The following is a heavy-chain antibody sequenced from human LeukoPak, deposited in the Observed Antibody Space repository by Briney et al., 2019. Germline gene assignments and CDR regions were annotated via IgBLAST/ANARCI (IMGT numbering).Heavy chain of an antibody. CDR1: GGSISSYY. V-gene: IGHV4-59*01. J-gene: IGHJ4*02. D-gene: IGHD1-26*01. CDR3: ARAHSGSYYSSSYYFDY. CDR2: IYYSGSI. Sequence: SETLSLTCTVSGGSISSYYWSWIRQPPGKGLEWIGYIYYSGSINYNPSLKSRVTISVDTSKNQFSLKLSSVTAADTAVYYCARAHSGSYYSSSYYFDYWGQGTLVTVSS.